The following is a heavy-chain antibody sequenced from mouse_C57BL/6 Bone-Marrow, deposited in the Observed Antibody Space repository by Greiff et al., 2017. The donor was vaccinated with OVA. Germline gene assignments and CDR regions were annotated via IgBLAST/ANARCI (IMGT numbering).Heavy chain of an antibody. CDR2: INPGSGGT. D-gene: IGHD2-4*01. Sequence: VQLQQSGAELVRPGTSVKVSCKASGYAFTNYLIEWVKQRPGQGLEWIGVINPGSGGTNYNEKFKGKATLTADKSSSTAYMQLSSLTSEDSAVYFGARYDYDRGGFDYWGQGTTLTVSS. J-gene: IGHJ2*01. CDR3: ARYDYDRGGFDY. CDR1: GYAFTNYL. V-gene: IGHV1-54*01.